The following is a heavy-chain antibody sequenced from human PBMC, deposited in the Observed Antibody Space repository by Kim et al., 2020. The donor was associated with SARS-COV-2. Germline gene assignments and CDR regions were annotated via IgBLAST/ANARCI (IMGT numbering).Heavy chain of an antibody. CDR3: AKVGPPYGYFDY. CDR2: ISWNSGSM. Sequence: GGSLRLSCAASGFTFDDYAMHWVRQAPGKGLEWVSGISWNSGSMGYADSVKGRFTISRDNAKNSLYLQMNSLRAEDTALYYCAKVGPPYGYFDYWGQGTLVAVSA. CDR1: GFTFDDYA. V-gene: IGHV3-9*01. D-gene: IGHD4-17*01. J-gene: IGHJ4*02.